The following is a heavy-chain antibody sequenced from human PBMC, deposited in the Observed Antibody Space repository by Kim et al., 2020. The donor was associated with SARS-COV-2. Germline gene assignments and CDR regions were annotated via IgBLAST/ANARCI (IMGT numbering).Heavy chain of an antibody. D-gene: IGHD3-22*01. CDR1: GFTFSSYA. CDR3: AKDTRTYYYDGSGREG. CDR2: ISGSGGST. Sequence: GGSLRLSCAASGFTFSSYAMSWVRQAPGKGLEWVSAISGSGGSTYYADSVKGRFTISRDNSKNTLYLQMNSLRAEDTAVYYCAKDTRTYYYDGSGREGWGQGTLVTVSS. V-gene: IGHV3-23*01. J-gene: IGHJ4*02.